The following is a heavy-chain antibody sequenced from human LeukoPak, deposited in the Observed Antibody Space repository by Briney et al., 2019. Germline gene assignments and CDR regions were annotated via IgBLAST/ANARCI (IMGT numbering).Heavy chain of an antibody. CDR3: ARVIVVVPAAMAVYYYYGMDV. D-gene: IGHD2-2*01. CDR2: ISGSGGST. Sequence: GGSLRLSCAASGFTFSSYAMSWVRQAPGKGLEWVSAISGSGGSTYYADSVKGRFTISRDNSKNTLYLQMNSLRAEDTAVYYCARVIVVVPAAMAVYYYYGMDVWGQGTTVTVSS. V-gene: IGHV3-23*01. J-gene: IGHJ6*02. CDR1: GFTFSSYA.